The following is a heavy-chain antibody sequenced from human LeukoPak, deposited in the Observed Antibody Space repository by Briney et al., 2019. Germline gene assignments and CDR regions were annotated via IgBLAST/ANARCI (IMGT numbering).Heavy chain of an antibody. CDR3: NLRHAFDI. J-gene: IGHJ3*02. Sequence: GGSLRLSCAASGFTFSSYAMHWVRQAPGKGLEWVAVISYDGSNKYYADSVKGRFTISRDNSKNTLYLQMNSLRAEDTAVYYCNLRHAFDIWGQGTMVTVSS. D-gene: IGHD5/OR15-5a*01. CDR1: GFTFSSYA. CDR2: ISYDGSNK. V-gene: IGHV3-30*04.